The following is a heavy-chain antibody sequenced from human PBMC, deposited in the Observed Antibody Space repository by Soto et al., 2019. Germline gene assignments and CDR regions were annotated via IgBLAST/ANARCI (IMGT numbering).Heavy chain of an antibody. CDR3: ARGTTTSAFSAMAV. Sequence: QVQLVESGGGVVQPGRSLRLSCAASGFTFSYHALNWVRQAPGKGLEWVAVISYDGDNKYIAESVKGRFTISRDNSKNTVSQQMTSLRTEDTAMYFCARGTTTSAFSAMAVWGQGTTVTVSS. CDR2: ISYDGDNK. CDR1: GFTFSYHA. V-gene: IGHV3-30-3*01. D-gene: IGHD1-1*01. J-gene: IGHJ6*02.